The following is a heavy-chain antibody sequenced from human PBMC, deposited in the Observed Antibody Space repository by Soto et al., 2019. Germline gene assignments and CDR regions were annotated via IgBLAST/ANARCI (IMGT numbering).Heavy chain of an antibody. CDR1: GFTFSNAW. CDR2: IKSKTDGGTT. V-gene: IGHV3-15*01. Sequence: PGGSLRLSCAASGFTFSNAWMSWVRQAPGKGLEWVGRIKSKTDGGTTDYAAPVKGRFTISRDDSKNTLYLQMNSLKTDDTAVYYCARDLRAMVTYSSGTERPNDYWGQGTLVTVSS. CDR3: ARDLRAMVTYSSGTERPNDY. J-gene: IGHJ4*02. D-gene: IGHD5-18*01.